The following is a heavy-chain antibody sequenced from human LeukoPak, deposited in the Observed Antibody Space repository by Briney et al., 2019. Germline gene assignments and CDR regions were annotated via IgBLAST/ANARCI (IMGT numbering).Heavy chain of an antibody. Sequence: PSETLSLTCAVYGGSFSGYYWSWIRQPPGKGLEWIGEINHSGSTNYNPSLKSRVTISVDTSKNQFSLKLISVTAADTAVYYCARGSGSYYYYYGMDVWGQGTTVTVSS. CDR3: ARGSGSYYYYYGMDV. CDR1: GGSFSGYY. D-gene: IGHD1-26*01. V-gene: IGHV4-34*01. J-gene: IGHJ6*02. CDR2: INHSGST.